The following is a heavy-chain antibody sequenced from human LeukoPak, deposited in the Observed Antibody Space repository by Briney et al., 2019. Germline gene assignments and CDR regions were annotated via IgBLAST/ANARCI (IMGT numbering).Heavy chain of an antibody. CDR1: GFTFSNYA. D-gene: IGHD2-2*02. V-gene: IGHV3-30-3*01. CDR3: VKDRTGTYTLDY. J-gene: IGHJ4*02. CDR2: ISDDGSRQ. Sequence: SLRLSCAATGFTFSNYAIHWGRQAPGKGLEWVAFISDDGSRQHYADSVKGRFTISRDNSKNTLNLQMNSLRAEDTAVYYCVKDRTGTYTLDYWGQGTLVTV.